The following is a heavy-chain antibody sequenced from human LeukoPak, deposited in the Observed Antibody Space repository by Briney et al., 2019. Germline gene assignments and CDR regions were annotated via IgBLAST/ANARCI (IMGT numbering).Heavy chain of an antibody. CDR1: GFTFSSYA. V-gene: IGHV3-30-3*01. Sequence: PGRSLRLSCAASGFTFSSYAMHWVRQAPGKGLEWVAFISYDGSNKYYADSVKGRFTISRDNSKNTLYLQMNSLRAEDTAVYYCARGRNLYSYAVYYFDYWGQGTLVTVSS. CDR3: ARGRNLYSYAVYYFDY. D-gene: IGHD5-18*01. CDR2: ISYDGSNK. J-gene: IGHJ4*02.